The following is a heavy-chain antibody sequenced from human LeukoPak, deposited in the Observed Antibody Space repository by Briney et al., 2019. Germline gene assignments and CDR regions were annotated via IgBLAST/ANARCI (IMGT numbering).Heavy chain of an antibody. Sequence: ASVKVSCKASGYTFTGYYMHWVRQAPGQGLEWMGIINPSGGSTTYAQKFQGRVTMTRDTSTSTVYMELSSLRSEDTAVYFCARSTRVIPEDYWGQGTLVTVSS. J-gene: IGHJ4*02. V-gene: IGHV1-46*01. CDR2: INPSGGST. D-gene: IGHD2-21*01. CDR1: GYTFTGYY. CDR3: ARSTRVIPEDY.